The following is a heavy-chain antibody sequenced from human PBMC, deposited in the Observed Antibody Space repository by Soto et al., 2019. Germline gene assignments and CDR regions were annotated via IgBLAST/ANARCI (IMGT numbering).Heavy chain of an antibody. J-gene: IGHJ5*02. Sequence: SETLSLTCTVSGGSISSSSYYWGWIRQPPGKGLEWIGSIYYSGSTYYNPSLKSRVIISVETSKNQFSLKLSSVTAADTAVYYCARLSIAVHRFDPWGQGTLVTVSS. V-gene: IGHV4-39*01. CDR1: GGSISSSSYY. CDR2: IYYSGST. D-gene: IGHD6-19*01. CDR3: ARLSIAVHRFDP.